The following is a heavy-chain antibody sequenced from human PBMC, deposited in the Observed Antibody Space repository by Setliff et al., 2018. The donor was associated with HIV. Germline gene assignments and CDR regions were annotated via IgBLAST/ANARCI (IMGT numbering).Heavy chain of an antibody. CDR2: NNHGGST. V-gene: IGHV4-34*01. D-gene: IGHD2-21*02. CDR3: ASPTAIPH. J-gene: IGHJ4*02. CDR1: GGSFTTYY. Sequence: SETLSLTCAVYGGSFTTYYWSWIRQTPGKGLEWIGENNHGGSTNYNPSLKSRVTISVDRSKNQFFLKLTSVTAADTAVYYCASPTAIPHWGQGTLVTVSS.